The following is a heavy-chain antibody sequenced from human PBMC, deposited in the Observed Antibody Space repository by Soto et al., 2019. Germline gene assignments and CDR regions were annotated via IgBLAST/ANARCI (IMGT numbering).Heavy chain of an antibody. Sequence: EVQLLESGGGLVQPGGSLRLSCASSGFTFNNYAMTWVRQDPGKGLEWVSAISGGGDTTYYADSVKGRFTVARDGSKNTLYLQMSSLRAEDPALYYCAKGRGGSGSLTPRVDFWGQGTLVTVSS. CDR1: GFTFNNYA. CDR3: AKGRGGSGSLTPRVDF. CDR2: ISGGGDTT. V-gene: IGHV3-23*01. J-gene: IGHJ4*02. D-gene: IGHD3-10*01.